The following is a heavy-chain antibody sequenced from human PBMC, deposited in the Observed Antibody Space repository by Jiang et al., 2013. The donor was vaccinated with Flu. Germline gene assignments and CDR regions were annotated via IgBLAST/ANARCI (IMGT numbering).Heavy chain of an antibody. D-gene: IGHD2-2*01. V-gene: IGHV3-48*01. Sequence: SLRLSCAASGFTFSSYPMNWVRQAPGKGLEWLSYISRSSSTIYYADSVKGRITISRDNAKNSLYLHMDGLRAEDTALYYCARESRAPGDYGMDVWGQGTTVTVS. CDR3: ARESRAPGDYGMDV. J-gene: IGHJ6*02. CDR1: GFTFSSYP. CDR2: ISRSSSTI.